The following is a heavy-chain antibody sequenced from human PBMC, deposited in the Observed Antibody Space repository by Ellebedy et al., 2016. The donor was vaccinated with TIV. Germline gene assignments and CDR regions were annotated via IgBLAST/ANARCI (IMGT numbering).Heavy chain of an antibody. D-gene: IGHD6-19*01. J-gene: IGHJ2*01. CDR2: INSDWSRT. Sequence: GESLKISCAASGFTFTQYWLHWVRQAPGKGPVWVSRINSDWSRTIYADSVKGRFTISSNNAKNTLYLQMNSLRAEATAVYYCARAGSSGWEAYFDLWGRGTLVTVSS. V-gene: IGHV3-74*01. CDR1: GFTFTQYW. CDR3: ARAGSSGWEAYFDL.